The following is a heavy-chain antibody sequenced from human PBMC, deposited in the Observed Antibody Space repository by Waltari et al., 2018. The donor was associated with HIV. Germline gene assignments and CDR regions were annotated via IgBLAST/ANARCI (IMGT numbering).Heavy chain of an antibody. V-gene: IGHV3-23*01. D-gene: IGHD1-26*01. CDR1: GFTFSSYA. Sequence: EVQLLESGGGLVQPGGSLRLSCAASGFTFSSYAMGWVRQAPGKGLEWVSSISDSGDNRDYADSVKGRFTVSRDNSKNTLYLQVNNLRAEDTAVYYCSLGKIFDYWGQGTLVTVSS. CDR2: ISDSGDNR. J-gene: IGHJ4*02. CDR3: SLGKIFDY.